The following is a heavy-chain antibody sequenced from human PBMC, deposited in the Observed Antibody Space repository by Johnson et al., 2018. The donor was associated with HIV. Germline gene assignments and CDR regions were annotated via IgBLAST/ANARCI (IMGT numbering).Heavy chain of an antibody. CDR2: ISYDGSNK. CDR3: AREISRYYYDYAAFDL. D-gene: IGHD3-22*01. Sequence: QVQLVESGGGVIQPGRSLRVSCASSGFTFSSYWMSWVRQAPGKGLEWVAVISYDGSNKYYADSVKGRFTISRDNSRSTVYLHMINLGADDTALYYCAREISRYYYDYAAFDLWGQGTTVTVSS. J-gene: IGHJ3*01. CDR1: GFTFSSYW. V-gene: IGHV3-30*03.